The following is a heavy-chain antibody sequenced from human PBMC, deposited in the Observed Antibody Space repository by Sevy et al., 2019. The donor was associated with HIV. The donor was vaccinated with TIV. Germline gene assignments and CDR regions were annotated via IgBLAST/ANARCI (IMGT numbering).Heavy chain of an antibody. Sequence: ASVKVSCQASRYTFSDHLIHWVRQAPGQGLAWMGWIKPNSGGKRLAQRFQGRVTLTRDESISTAFMELTRLQSDDTAGYYCAITAPAADVASWLYYFDYWGQGTRVTVSS. J-gene: IGHJ4*02. V-gene: IGHV1-2*02. D-gene: IGHD2-2*02. CDR1: RYTFSDHL. CDR3: AITAPAADVASWLYYFDY. CDR2: IKPNSGGK.